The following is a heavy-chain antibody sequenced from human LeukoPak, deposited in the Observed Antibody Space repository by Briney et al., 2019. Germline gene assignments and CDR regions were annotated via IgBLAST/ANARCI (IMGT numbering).Heavy chain of an antibody. D-gene: IGHD3-10*01. Sequence: SVKVSCKXSGGTFSSYTISWVRQAPRQGLEWMGRIIPILGIANYAQKFQGRVTITADKSTSTAYMELSSLRSEDTAVYYCAMVRGVSWFDPWGQGTLVTVSS. J-gene: IGHJ5*02. V-gene: IGHV1-69*02. CDR2: IIPILGIA. CDR1: GGTFSSYT. CDR3: AMVRGVSWFDP.